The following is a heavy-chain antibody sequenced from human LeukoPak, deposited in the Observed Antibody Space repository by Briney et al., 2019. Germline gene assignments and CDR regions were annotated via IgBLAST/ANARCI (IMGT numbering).Heavy chain of an antibody. CDR1: GFTFSNSA. V-gene: IGHV3-21*01. Sequence: GGSLRLSCAASGFTFSNSAMNWVRQAPGKGLEWVSSISSSSSYIYYADSVKGRFTIFRDNAKNSLYLQMNSLRAEDTAVYYCASGSSWYYFDYWGQGTLVTVSS. CDR3: ASGSSWYYFDY. J-gene: IGHJ4*02. D-gene: IGHD6-13*01. CDR2: ISSSSSYI.